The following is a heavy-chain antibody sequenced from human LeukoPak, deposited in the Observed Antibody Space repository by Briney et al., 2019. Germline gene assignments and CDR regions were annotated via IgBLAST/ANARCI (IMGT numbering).Heavy chain of an antibody. CDR2: ISGSGIST. J-gene: IGHJ3*02. V-gene: IGHV3-23*01. CDR1: GFTFSDYG. Sequence: GGSLRLSCAAAGFTFSDYGMNWGRQAPGKGLEWVSGISGSGISTYYADSVKGRFTISRDNSKNTLYLQMNSLRVEDTAVYYCAKSWNYYDSSGDDALDIWGQGTMVTVSS. D-gene: IGHD3-22*01. CDR3: AKSWNYYDSSGDDALDI.